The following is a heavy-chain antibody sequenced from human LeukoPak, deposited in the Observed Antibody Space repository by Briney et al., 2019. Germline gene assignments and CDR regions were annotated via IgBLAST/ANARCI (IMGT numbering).Heavy chain of an antibody. D-gene: IGHD4-11*01. Sequence: GGSLRLSCALSGFTLTDTYMTWIRQAPGEVLESLSYISPSGTDMSYADSVKGRFTLSRENSTNTLYLQMSSLRAEDTDVYYCARGQHRVTYSDDAFDIWGQGTMVTVSS. V-gene: IGHV3-11*04. CDR1: GFTLTDTY. CDR2: ISPSGTDM. J-gene: IGHJ3*02. CDR3: ARGQHRVTYSDDAFDI.